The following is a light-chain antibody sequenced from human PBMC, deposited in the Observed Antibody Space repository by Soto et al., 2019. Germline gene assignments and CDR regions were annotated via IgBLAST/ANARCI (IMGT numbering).Light chain of an antibody. CDR3: SSYTSSSTSRYV. Sequence: QSALTQPASVSGSPGQSITISCTGTSSDVGGYNYVSWYQQHPGKDPKHLIYDVSNRPSGVSNRFSGSKSGNTASLTISGLQSEYVADYYCSSYTSSSTSRYVFVTGTKVPVL. CDR1: SSDVGGYNY. J-gene: IGLJ1*01. CDR2: DVS. V-gene: IGLV2-14*01.